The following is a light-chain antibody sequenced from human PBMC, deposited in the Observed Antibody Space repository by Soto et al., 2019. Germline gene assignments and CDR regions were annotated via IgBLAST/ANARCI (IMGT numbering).Light chain of an antibody. CDR1: QSVSSSY. CDR2: GAS. Sequence: EIVLTQSPGTLSLSPGERATLSCRASQSVSSSYLAWYQQKPGQAHRLLIYGASSRATDLPDRFSGSGSGTDFTLTISRLEPEDFAVYYCQQYGSSPGTFGQGTKLEIK. CDR3: QQYGSSPGT. J-gene: IGKJ2*01. V-gene: IGKV3-20*01.